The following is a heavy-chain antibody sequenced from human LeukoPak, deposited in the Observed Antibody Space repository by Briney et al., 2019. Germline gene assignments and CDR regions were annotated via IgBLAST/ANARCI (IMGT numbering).Heavy chain of an antibody. V-gene: IGHV4-61*01. J-gene: IGHJ5*02. CDR1: GGSVSSGSYY. CDR3: ARGGGNSHWFDP. Sequence: SETLSLTCIVSGGSVSSGSYYWSWIRQPPGKGLEWIGYIYYSGSTTYSPSLKSRVTILVDTSKNQFSLKLSSVTAADTAVYYCARGGGNSHWFDPWGQGTLVTASS. D-gene: IGHD5-18*01. CDR2: IYYSGST.